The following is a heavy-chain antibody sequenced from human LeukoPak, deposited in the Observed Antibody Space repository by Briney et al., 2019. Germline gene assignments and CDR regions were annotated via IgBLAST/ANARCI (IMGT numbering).Heavy chain of an antibody. J-gene: IGHJ5*02. Sequence: GASVKVSCKASGYTFTSYGISWGRQAPGQGLGWMGWISGYNGNTNYAQKFQGRVTMTTDTSTNTAYMELRSLRSDDTAVYYCTREATGYSWFDPWGQGTLVTVSS. CDR1: GYTFTSYG. CDR2: ISGYNGNT. V-gene: IGHV1-18*01. CDR3: TREATGYSWFDP. D-gene: IGHD3-9*01.